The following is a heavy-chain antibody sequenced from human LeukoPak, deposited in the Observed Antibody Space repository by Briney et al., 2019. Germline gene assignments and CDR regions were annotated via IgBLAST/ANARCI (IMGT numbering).Heavy chain of an antibody. Sequence: SETLSLTCAVYGGSFSGYYWSWIRQPPGKGLEWIGEINHSGSTNYNPSLKSRATISVDTSKNQFSLKLSSVTAADTAVYYCARRGSGWYVGYFQHWGQGTLVTVSS. D-gene: IGHD6-19*01. CDR1: GGSFSGYY. CDR2: INHSGST. J-gene: IGHJ1*01. V-gene: IGHV4-34*01. CDR3: ARRGSGWYVGYFQH.